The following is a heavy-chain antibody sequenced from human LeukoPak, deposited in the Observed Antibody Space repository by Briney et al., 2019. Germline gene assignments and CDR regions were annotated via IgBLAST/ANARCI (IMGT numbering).Heavy chain of an antibody. Sequence: PGGSLRLSCAASGFTFSSYGMHWVRQAPGKGLEWVAFIRYDGSNKYYADSVKGRFTISRDNSKNTLYLQMNSLRAEDTAVYYCAKDRGSYSSGWYFDYWGQGTLVTVSS. CDR1: GFTFSSYG. CDR3: AKDRGSYSSGWYFDY. J-gene: IGHJ4*02. D-gene: IGHD6-19*01. CDR2: IRYDGSNK. V-gene: IGHV3-30*02.